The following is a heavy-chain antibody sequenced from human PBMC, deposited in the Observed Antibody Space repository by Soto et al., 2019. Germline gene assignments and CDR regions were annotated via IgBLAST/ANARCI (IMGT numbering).Heavy chain of an antibody. J-gene: IGHJ4*02. V-gene: IGHV3-48*01. CDR3: ARDSYDSSGYSTPFDY. CDR1: GFTFSSYS. D-gene: IGHD3-22*01. Sequence: GGSLRLSCAASGFTFSSYSMNWVRQAPGKGLEWVSYISSSSSTIYYADSVKGRFTISRDNAKNSLYLQMNSLRAEDTAVYYCARDSYDSSGYSTPFDYWGQGTLVTVSS. CDR2: ISSSSSTI.